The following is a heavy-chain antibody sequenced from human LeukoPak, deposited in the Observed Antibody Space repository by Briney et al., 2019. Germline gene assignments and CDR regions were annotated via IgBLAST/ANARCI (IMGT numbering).Heavy chain of an antibody. CDR1: GFTFDNYR. V-gene: IGHV3-23*01. Sequence: GGSLRLSCAASGFTFDNYRMSWVRQAPGKGLEWVSTVNADGGNTYYADSVKGRFTISRDNSKSTLILQMNGLRAEDTAVYYCARDVKELVWFGELLAGGLSDYYGMDVWGQGTTVTVSS. D-gene: IGHD3-10*01. CDR2: VNADGGNT. CDR3: ARDVKELVWFGELLAGGLSDYYGMDV. J-gene: IGHJ6*02.